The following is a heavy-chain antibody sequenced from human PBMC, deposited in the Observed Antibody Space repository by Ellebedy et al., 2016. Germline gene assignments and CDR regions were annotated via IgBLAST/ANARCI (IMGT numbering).Heavy chain of an antibody. Sequence: SETLSLTXTVSGGSISHYNWHWIRQPAGKGLEWIGHIYTSGSTNYNPSLKSRVTMSVDTSKNQFSLKLSSVTAADTAVYYCARDLEGSRFNPWGQGILVTVSS. CDR2: IYTSGST. D-gene: IGHD3-3*01. CDR1: GGSISHYN. V-gene: IGHV4-4*07. J-gene: IGHJ5*02. CDR3: ARDLEGSRFNP.